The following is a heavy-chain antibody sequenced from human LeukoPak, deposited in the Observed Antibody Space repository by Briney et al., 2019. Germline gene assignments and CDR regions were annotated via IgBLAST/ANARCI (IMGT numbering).Heavy chain of an antibody. CDR1: GFSFSSYW. CDR3: ARGGGHLDC. J-gene: IGHJ4*02. V-gene: IGHV3-7*03. Sequence: GGSLRLSCAASGFSFSSYWMSWVRQAPGKGLEWVANIKQDGSDKYYLTSVRGRFTISRDNAKNSLFLQMNSLRVEDTAVYYCARGGGHLDCWGQGTPVTVSS. CDR2: IKQDGSDK. D-gene: IGHD4-23*01.